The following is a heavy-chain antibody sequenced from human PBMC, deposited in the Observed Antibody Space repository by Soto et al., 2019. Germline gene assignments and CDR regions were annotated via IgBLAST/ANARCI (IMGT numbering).Heavy chain of an antibody. Sequence: SETLSLTCTVSGGSISSGDYYWSWIRQPPGKGLEWIGYIYYSGSTYYNPSLKSRVTISVDTSKNQLSLKLSSVTAADTAVYYCASSSIAARGEFDYWGQGTPVTVSS. J-gene: IGHJ4*02. CDR3: ASSSIAARGEFDY. D-gene: IGHD6-6*01. CDR1: GGSISSGDYY. CDR2: IYYSGST. V-gene: IGHV4-30-4*01.